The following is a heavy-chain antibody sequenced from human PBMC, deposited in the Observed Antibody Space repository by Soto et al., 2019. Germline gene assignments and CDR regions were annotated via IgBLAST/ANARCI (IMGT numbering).Heavy chain of an antibody. Sequence: ASVKVSCKASGYTFTGYYMHWVRQAPGQGLEWMGWINPNSGGTNYAQKFQGRVTMTRDTSISTAYMELSRLRSDDTAVYYCAKVKYYYDSSGYFHWGQGTLVTVSS. V-gene: IGHV1-2*02. CDR3: AKVKYYYDSSGYFH. CDR2: INPNSGGT. J-gene: IGHJ4*02. D-gene: IGHD3-22*01. CDR1: GYTFTGYY.